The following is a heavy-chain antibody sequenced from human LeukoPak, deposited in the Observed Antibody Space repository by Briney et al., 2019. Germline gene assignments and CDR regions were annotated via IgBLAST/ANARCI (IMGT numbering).Heavy chain of an antibody. CDR1: GYTFTSYA. CDR3: ARGVDDYGGFRFDP. CDR2: INTNTGNP. Sequence: ASVKVSCKASGYTFTSYAMNWVRQAPGQGLEWMGWINTNTGNPTYAQGFTGRFVFSLDTSVSTAYLQISSLEAEDTAVYYCARGVDDYGGFRFDPWGQGTLVTVSS. V-gene: IGHV7-4-1*02. D-gene: IGHD4-23*01. J-gene: IGHJ5*02.